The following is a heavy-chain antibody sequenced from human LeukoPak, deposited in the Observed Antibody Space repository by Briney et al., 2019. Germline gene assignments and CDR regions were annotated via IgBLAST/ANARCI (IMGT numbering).Heavy chain of an antibody. CDR3: AREYSASEH. CDR1: GYNFTGHY. J-gene: IGHJ1*01. D-gene: IGHD5-12*01. CDR2: INPNTGGT. Sequence: GTSVKVSCKASGYNFTGHYMHWVRQAPGQWLEWMGWINPNTGGTNYAQKFQGRITVTRDTSLSTTYMELNWLTSDDTALYYCAREYSASEHWGQGTLVTVSS. V-gene: IGHV1-2*02.